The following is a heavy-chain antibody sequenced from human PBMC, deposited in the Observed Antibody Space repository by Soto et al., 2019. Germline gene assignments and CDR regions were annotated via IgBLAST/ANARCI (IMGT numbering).Heavy chain of an antibody. D-gene: IGHD6-19*01. V-gene: IGHV3-13*01. CDR2: IGTAGDA. CDR3: ARCRKQLLTYWYFHR. J-gene: IGHJ2*01. Sequence: EVQLVESGGGLVQPGGSLRLSCAASGFNVSSYDMHWVRQATGKGLEWVSVIGTAGDAYYPGSVKGRFTISTENAKNSVYLQLNSLRAGDTAVYYCARCRKQLLTYWYFHRWGRGIRVTVSS. CDR1: GFNVSSYD.